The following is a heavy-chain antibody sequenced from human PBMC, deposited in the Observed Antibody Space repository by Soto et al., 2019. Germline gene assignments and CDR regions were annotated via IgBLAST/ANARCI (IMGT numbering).Heavy chain of an antibody. D-gene: IGHD5-12*01. CDR2: ISPDGRTT. CDR1: GFSFSHYW. Sequence: GGSLCLSCAASGFSFSHYWRHWVRQAPGKGLEWVSCISPDGRTTTYAYSEKGRFTISRDNAKSTLYMQMNSLAVEDGAVYYCADSWLPMSYWGPGTLVTVSS. V-gene: IGHV3-74*01. CDR3: ADSWLPMSY. J-gene: IGHJ4*02.